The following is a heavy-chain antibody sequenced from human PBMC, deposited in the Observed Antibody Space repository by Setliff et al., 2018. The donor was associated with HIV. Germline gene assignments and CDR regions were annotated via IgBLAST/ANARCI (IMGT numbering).Heavy chain of an antibody. CDR3: ARVAWYYSFWSGLGDAFDI. D-gene: IGHD3-3*01. Sequence: VASVKVSCKASGYTFTSYGISWVRQAPGQGLEWMGWISAYSGNTNYAQKLQGRVTMTTDTSTSTAYMELRSLRSDDTAVYYCARVAWYYSFWSGLGDAFDIWGQGTMVTVS. CDR1: GYTFTSYG. J-gene: IGHJ3*02. V-gene: IGHV1-18*01. CDR2: ISAYSGNT.